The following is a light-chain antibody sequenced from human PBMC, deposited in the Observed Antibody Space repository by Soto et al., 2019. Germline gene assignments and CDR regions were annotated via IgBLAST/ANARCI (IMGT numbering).Light chain of an antibody. CDR3: QQYGNSLP. CDR1: QSVSSSY. Sequence: EMVLTQSPGTLSLSPGERATLSCRASQSVSSSYLAWYQQKPGQAPRLLIYGASSRATGIPDRFSGSGSGTDFTLTISRLEPEDFAVYYCQQYGNSLPFGQGTRLENK. V-gene: IGKV3-20*01. CDR2: GAS. J-gene: IGKJ5*01.